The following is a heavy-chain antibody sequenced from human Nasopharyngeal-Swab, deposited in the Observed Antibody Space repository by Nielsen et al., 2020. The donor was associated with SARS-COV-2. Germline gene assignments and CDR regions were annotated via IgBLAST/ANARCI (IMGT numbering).Heavy chain of an antibody. CDR3: ARDPIVVVVAATGWFDP. D-gene: IGHD2-15*01. CDR2: INSDGSST. Sequence: GESLKISCAASGFTFSSYWMHWVRQAPGKGPVWVSRINSDGSSTSYADSVKGRFTISRDNAKNTLYLQMNSLRAEDTAAYYCARDPIVVVVAATGWFDPWGQGTLVTVSS. CDR1: GFTFSSYW. J-gene: IGHJ5*02. V-gene: IGHV3-74*01.